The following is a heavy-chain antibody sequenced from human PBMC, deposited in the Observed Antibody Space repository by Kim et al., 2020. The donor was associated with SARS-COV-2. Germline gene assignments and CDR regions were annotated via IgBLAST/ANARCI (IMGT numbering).Heavy chain of an antibody. D-gene: IGHD2-2*01. CDR2: ISWDGGST. CDR3: AKDKRYCSSTSCYYYYYGRDL. CDR1: GFTFDDYT. J-gene: IGHJ6*02. V-gene: IGHV3-43*01. Sequence: GGSLRLSCAASGFTFDDYTMHWVRQAPGKGLEWVSLISWDGGSTYYADSVKGRFTISRDNSKNSLYLQMNSLRTEDTALYYCAKDKRYCSSTSCYYYYYGRDLWGQGTTVTV.